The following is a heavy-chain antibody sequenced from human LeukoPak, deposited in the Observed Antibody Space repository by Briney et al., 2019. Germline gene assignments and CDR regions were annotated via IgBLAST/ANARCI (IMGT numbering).Heavy chain of an antibody. CDR1: GFTFSSYE. D-gene: IGHD1-26*01. Sequence: EGSLRLSCAASGFTFSSYEMNWVRQAPGKGLEWVSYISSSGSTIYYADSVKGRFTISRDNAKNSLYLQMNSLRAEDTAVYYCARDPSGSFDYWGQGTLVTVSS. CDR3: ARDPSGSFDY. CDR2: ISSSGSTI. V-gene: IGHV3-48*03. J-gene: IGHJ4*02.